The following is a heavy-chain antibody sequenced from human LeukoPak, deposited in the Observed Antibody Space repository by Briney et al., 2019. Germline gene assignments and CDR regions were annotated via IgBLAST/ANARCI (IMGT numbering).Heavy chain of an antibody. CDR2: MNPNSGNT. J-gene: IGHJ4*02. CDR1: GYSFTSYG. V-gene: IGHV1-8*01. D-gene: IGHD6-6*01. Sequence: GASVKVSCKASGYSFTSYGISWVRQAPGQGLEWMGWMNPNSGNTGYAQKFQGRVTITRNTSISTAYMELSSLRSEDTAVYYCARSARYGTVDYWGQGTLVTVSS. CDR3: ARSARYGTVDY.